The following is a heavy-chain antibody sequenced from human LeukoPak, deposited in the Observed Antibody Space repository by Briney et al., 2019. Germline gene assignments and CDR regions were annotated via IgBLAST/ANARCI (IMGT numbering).Heavy chain of an antibody. CDR1: GFTFSDYY. Sequence: GGSLRLSCAASGFTFSDYYMSWIRQAPGKGLEWVSYISSSGSTIYYADSVKGRFTISRDNAKNSLYLQMNSLRAEDTAVYYCARGFLLRHRSAEDPPFDYWGQGDLVTVSS. J-gene: IGHJ4*02. CDR2: ISSSGSTI. CDR3: ARGFLLRHRSAEDPPFDY. D-gene: IGHD1-26*01. V-gene: IGHV3-11*01.